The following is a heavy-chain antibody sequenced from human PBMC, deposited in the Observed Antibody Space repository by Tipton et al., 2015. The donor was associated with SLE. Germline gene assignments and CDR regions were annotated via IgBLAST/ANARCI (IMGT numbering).Heavy chain of an antibody. D-gene: IGHD4-17*01. V-gene: IGHV1-2*06. Sequence: QSGPEVKKPGASVKVSCKASGYTFTGYYMHWVRQAPGQGLEWMGRINPNSGGTNYAQKFQGRVTMTRDTSISTAYMELSRLRSEDTAVYYCARVRDYPLTDGMDVWGQGTTVTVSS. J-gene: IGHJ6*02. CDR2: INPNSGGT. CDR3: ARVRDYPLTDGMDV. CDR1: GYTFTGYY.